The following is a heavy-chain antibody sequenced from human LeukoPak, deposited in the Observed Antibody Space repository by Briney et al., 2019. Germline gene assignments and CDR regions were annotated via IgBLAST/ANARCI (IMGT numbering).Heavy chain of an antibody. CDR3: ASHLSPTTTSDLVGLLQLHDAFDI. D-gene: IGHD5-12*01. Sequence: ASVKVSCKASGGTFSSYAISWVRQAPGQGLEWMGGIIPIFGTANYAQKFQGRVTITADESTSTAYMELSSLRSEDTAVYYCASHLSPTTTSDLVGLLQLHDAFDIWGQGTMVTVSS. CDR1: GGTFSSYA. J-gene: IGHJ3*02. CDR2: IIPIFGTA. V-gene: IGHV1-69*01.